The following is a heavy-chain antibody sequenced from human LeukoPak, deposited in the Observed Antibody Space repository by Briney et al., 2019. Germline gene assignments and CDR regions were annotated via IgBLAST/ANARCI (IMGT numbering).Heavy chain of an antibody. J-gene: IGHJ4*02. CDR1: GFTLSSYA. V-gene: IGHV3-23*01. CDR2: ISGSGDNT. D-gene: IGHD5-18*01. CDR3: ARDVDTAMVYFDY. Sequence: GGSLRLSCAASGFTLSSYAMSWVRQAPGKGLEWVSGISGSGDNTYYADSVKGRFTISRDNAKNSLYLQMNSLRAEDTAVYYCARDVDTAMVYFDYWGQGTLVTVSS.